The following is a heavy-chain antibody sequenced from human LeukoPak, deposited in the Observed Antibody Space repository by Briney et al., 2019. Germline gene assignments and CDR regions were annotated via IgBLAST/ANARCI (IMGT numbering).Heavy chain of an antibody. CDR2: ISRGSDDI. CDR3: ARDPHSGLTRFW. D-gene: IGHD3-16*01. CDR1: GFTFSGYG. Sequence: GGSLRLSCAASGFTFSGYGMNWVRQAPGKGLEWVSYISRGSDDITYADSVSGRFTISRDNAKNSLSLQMNSLRADDTAVYYCARDPHSGLTRFWGGQGTLVTVSS. V-gene: IGHV3-48*01. J-gene: IGHJ4*02.